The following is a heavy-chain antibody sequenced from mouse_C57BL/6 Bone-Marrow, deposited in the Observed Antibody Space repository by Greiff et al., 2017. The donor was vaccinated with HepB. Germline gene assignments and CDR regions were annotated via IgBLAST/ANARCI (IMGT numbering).Heavy chain of an antibody. Sequence: QVQLQQPGAELVKPGASVKLSCKASGYTFTSYWMQWVKQRPGQGLEWIGEIDPSDSYTNYNQKFKGKATLTVDTSSSTAYMQLSSLTSEDSAVYYCARSAYYYGSSNYWGQGTTLTVSS. CDR2: IDPSDSYT. J-gene: IGHJ2*01. CDR1: GYTFTSYW. V-gene: IGHV1-50*01. D-gene: IGHD1-1*01. CDR3: ARSAYYYGSSNY.